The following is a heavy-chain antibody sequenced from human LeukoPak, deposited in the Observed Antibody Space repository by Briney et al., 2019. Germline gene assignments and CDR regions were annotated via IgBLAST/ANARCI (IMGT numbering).Heavy chain of an antibody. CDR3: CHY. J-gene: IGHJ4*02. Sequence: GASVKVSCKTSGYIFTAYDIHWVRQAPGQGLEWMGWINPSNGDTVVAQKFQDRVTMTRDTSIGTAYMELSSLRSDDSAVYPYCHYWGQGTLLIVSS. CDR1: GYIFTAYD. CDR2: INPSNGDT. V-gene: IGHV1-2*02.